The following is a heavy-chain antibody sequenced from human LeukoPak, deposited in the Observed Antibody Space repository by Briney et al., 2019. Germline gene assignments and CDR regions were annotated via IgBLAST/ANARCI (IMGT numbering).Heavy chain of an antibody. D-gene: IGHD6-19*01. CDR2: IYYSGST. V-gene: IGHV4-59*01. Sequence: PSETLSLTCAVYGGSFSGYYWSWIRQPPGKGLEWIGYIYYSGSTNYNPSLKSRVTISVDTSKNQFSLKLSSVTAADTAVYYCARVFKAGWHFDYWGQGTLVTVSS. CDR3: ARVFKAGWHFDY. CDR1: GGSFSGYY. J-gene: IGHJ4*02.